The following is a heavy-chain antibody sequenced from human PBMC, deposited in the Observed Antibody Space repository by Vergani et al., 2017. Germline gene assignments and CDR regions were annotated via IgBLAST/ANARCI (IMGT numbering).Heavy chain of an antibody. J-gene: IGHJ4*02. D-gene: IGHD3-3*01. CDR3: ARADFWTDQQYDFDY. V-gene: IGHV4-38-2*02. CDR2: IYHSGST. CDR1: GYSISSGYY. Sequence: QVQLQESGPGLVKPSETLSLTCTVSGYSISSGYYWGWIRQPPGKGLEWIGSIYHSGSTYYNPSLKSRVTISVDTSKNQFSLKLSSVTAADTAVYYCARADFWTDQQYDFDYWGQGTLVTVSS.